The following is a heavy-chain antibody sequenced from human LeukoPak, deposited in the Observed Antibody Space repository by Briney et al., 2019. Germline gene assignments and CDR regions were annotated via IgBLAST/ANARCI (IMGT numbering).Heavy chain of an antibody. D-gene: IGHD2-15*01. CDR3: ARCGQRRCGGGKCYPYYFDY. Sequence: GGSLRLSCAAPGFTFSDHSMNWVRQAPGKGLEWASSISSGSRHIYHAESVMGRFTISRDNAKNSLYLQMNSLRAEDTAVYYCARCGQRRCGGGKCYPYYFDYWGQGTLVTVSP. V-gene: IGHV3-21*01. J-gene: IGHJ4*02. CDR1: GFTFSDHS. CDR2: ISSGSRHI.